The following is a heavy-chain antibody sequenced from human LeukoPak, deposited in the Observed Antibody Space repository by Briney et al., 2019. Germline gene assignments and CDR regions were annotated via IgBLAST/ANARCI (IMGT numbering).Heavy chain of an antibody. Sequence: GGSLRLSCAASGFTFDDCAMHWVRQAPGMGLEWVSLIGGDGGTTYYADSVKGRFTISRDTSKNSLYLQMTRLTDEDTGLYYCAKALHWNDETLDSWSQGTLVTVSS. CDR1: GFTFDDCA. J-gene: IGHJ4*02. CDR3: AKALHWNDETLDS. D-gene: IGHD1-1*01. V-gene: IGHV3-43*02. CDR2: IGGDGGTT.